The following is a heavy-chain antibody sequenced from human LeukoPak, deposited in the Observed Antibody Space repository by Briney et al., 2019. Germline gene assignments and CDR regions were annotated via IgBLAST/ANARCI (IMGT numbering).Heavy chain of an antibody. J-gene: IGHJ6*02. Sequence: PGGPLRLSCVASGFTFSSYAMNWVRQGPGRGLEWVSGISDRGGNTYYADSVKGRYTISRDNSKNTLYLQMNSLRAEDTAVYYCAKDQRYSSGWYPPYYYYGMDVWGQGTTVTVSS. D-gene: IGHD6-19*01. CDR3: AKDQRYSSGWYPPYYYYGMDV. CDR1: GFTFSSYA. CDR2: ISDRGGNT. V-gene: IGHV3-23*01.